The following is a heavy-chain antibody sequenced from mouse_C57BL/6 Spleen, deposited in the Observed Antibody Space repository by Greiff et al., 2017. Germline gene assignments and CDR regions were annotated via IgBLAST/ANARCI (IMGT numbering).Heavy chain of an antibody. CDR3: ARDYYGSRDWFAY. CDR2: IYPGDGDT. J-gene: IGHJ3*01. V-gene: IGHV1-82*01. D-gene: IGHD1-1*01. CDR1: GYAFSSSW. Sequence: LVESGPELVKPGASVKISCKASGYAFSSSWMNWVKQRPGKGLEWIGRIYPGDGDTNYNGKFKGKATLTADKSSSTAYMQLSSLTSEDSAVYFCARDYYGSRDWFAYWGQGTLVTVSA.